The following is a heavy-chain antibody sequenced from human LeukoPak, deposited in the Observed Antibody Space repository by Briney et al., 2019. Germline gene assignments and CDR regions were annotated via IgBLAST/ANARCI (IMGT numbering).Heavy chain of an antibody. CDR2: ISCDGSNK. V-gene: IGHV3-30*04. D-gene: IGHD6-13*01. J-gene: IGHJ4*02. CDR3: ARYSSSWGLFDY. Sequence: PGRSLRLSCAASGFTFSSYAMHWVRQAPGKGLEWVAVISCDGSNKYYADSVKGRFTISRDHSKNTLYLQMNSLRAEDTAVYYCARYSSSWGLFDYWGQGTLVTVSS. CDR1: GFTFSSYA.